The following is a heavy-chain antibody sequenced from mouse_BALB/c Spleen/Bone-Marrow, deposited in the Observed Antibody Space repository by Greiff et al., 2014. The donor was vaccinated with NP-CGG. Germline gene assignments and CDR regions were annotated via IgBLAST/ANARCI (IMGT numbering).Heavy chain of an antibody. D-gene: IGHD5-1*01. J-gene: IGHJ2*01. CDR1: GFTFTDYF. Sequence: EVQLQESGGGLVQPGGSLRLSCTTSGFTFTDYFMTWVRRPPGKALEWSGFIRNKANGYTTEYNPSVKGRFTISRDTSQGILYLQMNTLRAEDSAIYFCARDYSGYFDFWGQGTTLTVSS. CDR3: ARDYSGYFDF. V-gene: IGHV7-3*02. CDR2: IRNKANGYTT.